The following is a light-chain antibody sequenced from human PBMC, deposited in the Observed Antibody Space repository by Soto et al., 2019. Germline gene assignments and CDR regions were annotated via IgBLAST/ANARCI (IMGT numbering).Light chain of an antibody. CDR2: AAS. CDR1: QIISSY. J-gene: IGKJ4*01. CDR3: QQSYTTPLT. V-gene: IGKV1-39*01. Sequence: DIQMTQSPSSLSASVGDTVTIACRASQIISSYLNWYQQKPGKAPELLIYAASTLQRGVPSRFSGSGSGTAFTLTISSLQSEDFAAYYCQQSYTTPLTVGGGTKLDIK.